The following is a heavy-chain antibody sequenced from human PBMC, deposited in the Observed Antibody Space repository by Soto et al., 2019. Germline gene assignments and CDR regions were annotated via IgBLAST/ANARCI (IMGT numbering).Heavy chain of an antibody. Sequence: HVQLVDSGGGLVKPGGSLRLSCAASGFTFSDYYMNWIRQAPGKGLEWVSYISSGSTYTNYADSVKGRFTISRDNAKNSLYLQMNSLRAEDTAVYYCARHMGGPAAAVDYWGQGTLVTVSS. J-gene: IGHJ4*02. CDR1: GFTFSDYY. CDR3: ARHMGGPAAAVDY. CDR2: ISSGSTYT. V-gene: IGHV3-11*06. D-gene: IGHD2-2*01.